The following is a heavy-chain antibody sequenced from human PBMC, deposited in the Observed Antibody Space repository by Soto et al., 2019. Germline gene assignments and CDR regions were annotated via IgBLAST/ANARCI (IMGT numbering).Heavy chain of an antibody. Sequence: ASVKVSCKASGYTFISYGISWVRQAPGQGLEWMGWINAGNGDTKYSQKFQGRVTITRDTSAITAYMELSSLRSEDTAVYYCVRDWTHYDSSGPGDYWGQGTLVTVSS. CDR1: GYTFISYG. CDR2: INAGNGDT. D-gene: IGHD3-22*01. CDR3: VRDWTHYDSSGPGDY. J-gene: IGHJ4*02. V-gene: IGHV1-3*01.